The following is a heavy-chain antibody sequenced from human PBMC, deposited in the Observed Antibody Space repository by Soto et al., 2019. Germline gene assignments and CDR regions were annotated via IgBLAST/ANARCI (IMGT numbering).Heavy chain of an antibody. D-gene: IGHD3-3*02. CDR1: GFPFSFYG. CDR2: IVSDGSAI. Sequence: GGSLRLSCAVSGFPFSFYGFHWVRQSPGKGLEWLGVIVSDGSAIYHADSLKGRFFISRDNSKDILYLQMNSLRVEDTAVYYCARDDAFDNENGFDMWGQGTMVTVSS. V-gene: IGHV3-33*01. CDR3: ARDDAFDNENGFDM. J-gene: IGHJ3*02.